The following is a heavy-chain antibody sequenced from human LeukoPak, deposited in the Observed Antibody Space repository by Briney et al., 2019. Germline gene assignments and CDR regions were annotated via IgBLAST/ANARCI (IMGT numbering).Heavy chain of an antibody. Sequence: SETLSLTCAVYGGSFSGYYWSWIRQPPGKGLEWIGYIYYSGSTNYNPSLKSRVTISVDTSKNQFSLKLSSVTAADTAVYYCARVSSSWYLDYWGQGTLVTVSS. CDR1: GGSFSGYY. J-gene: IGHJ4*02. CDR3: ARVSSSWYLDY. CDR2: IYYSGST. D-gene: IGHD6-13*01. V-gene: IGHV4-59*01.